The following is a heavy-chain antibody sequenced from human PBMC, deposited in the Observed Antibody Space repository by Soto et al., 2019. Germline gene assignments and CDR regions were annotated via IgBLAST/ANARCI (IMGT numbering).Heavy chain of an antibody. CDR1: GFTFSSYS. J-gene: IGHJ4*02. CDR3: ARDLYGDYVFDY. V-gene: IGHV3-21*01. D-gene: IGHD4-17*01. Sequence: PGGSLRLSCAASGFTFSSYSMNWVRQAPGKGLEWVSSISSTSSYIYFGDSVKGRFTISRDNAQNSLYLQMNSLRAEDTAVYYCARDLYGDYVFDYWGQGTLVTVSS. CDR2: ISSTSSYI.